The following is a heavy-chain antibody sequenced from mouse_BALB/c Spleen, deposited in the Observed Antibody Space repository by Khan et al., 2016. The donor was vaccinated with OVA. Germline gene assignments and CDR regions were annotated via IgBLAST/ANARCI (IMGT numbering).Heavy chain of an antibody. J-gene: IGHJ3*01. D-gene: IGHD2-3*01. Sequence: QVQLQQSGAELARPGASVKLSCKASGYTFTAYHINWVKQRPGQRLEWIGVIIPGSGNTYFNEKFKGKATLTVDKSSSTAYMQLSSLTSEDSAVYVCARGWGGWFAYWGQGTLVTVSA. V-gene: IGHV1-77*01. CDR3: ARGWGGWFAY. CDR1: GYTFTAYH. CDR2: IIPGSGNT.